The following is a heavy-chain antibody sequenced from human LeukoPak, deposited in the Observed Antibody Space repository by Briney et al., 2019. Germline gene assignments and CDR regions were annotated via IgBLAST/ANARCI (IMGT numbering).Heavy chain of an antibody. CDR1: EFNFFSYG. D-gene: IGHD2-21*02. CDR2: IFTDGSTT. CDR3: ARELPREVTLDY. J-gene: IGHJ4*01. Sequence: GGSLRLSCVASEFNFFSYGTQWVRQAPGKGLVWVSRIFTDGSTTIYADSVKGRFTISRDNAKNTLYLEMKSLRVEDTAVYYCARELPREVTLDYWGQGTLVTVSP. V-gene: IGHV3-74*01.